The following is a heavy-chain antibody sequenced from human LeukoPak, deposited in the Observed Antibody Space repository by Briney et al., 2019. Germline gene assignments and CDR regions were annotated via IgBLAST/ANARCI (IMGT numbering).Heavy chain of an antibody. J-gene: IGHJ4*02. V-gene: IGHV3-21*01. CDR1: GFTFSSYS. CDR3: ARDGSRGYFDY. CDR2: ISSSSSYI. Sequence: PGGSLRLSCAASGFTFSSYSMNWVRQAPGKGLEWVSSISSSSSYIYYADPVKGRFTISRDNAKNSLYLQMNSLRAEDTAVYYCARDGSRGYFDYWGQGTLVTVSS. D-gene: IGHD2-2*01.